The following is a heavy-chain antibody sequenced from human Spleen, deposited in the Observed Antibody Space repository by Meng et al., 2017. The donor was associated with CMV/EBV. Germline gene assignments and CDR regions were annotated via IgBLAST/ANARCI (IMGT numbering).Heavy chain of an antibody. D-gene: IGHD3-22*01. CDR1: GYTFTSYG. Sequence: ASVKVSCKASGYTFTSYGISWVRQAPGQGLEWMGWINPNSGGTNYAQKFQGRVTMTRDTSISTAYMELSSLRSEDTAVYYCATARYYYDSSGYYHYYYGMDVWGQGTTVTVSS. V-gene: IGHV1-2*02. CDR2: INPNSGGT. CDR3: ATARYYYDSSGYYHYYYGMDV. J-gene: IGHJ6*02.